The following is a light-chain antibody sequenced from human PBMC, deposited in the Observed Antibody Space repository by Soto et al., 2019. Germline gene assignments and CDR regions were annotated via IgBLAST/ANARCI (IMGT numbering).Light chain of an antibody. CDR3: AAWDDTLNGQV. CDR1: RSNIGRNY. CDR2: RNN. J-gene: IGLJ3*02. V-gene: IGLV1-47*01. Sequence: QSVLTQPPSASGTPGQRVSISCSGSRSNIGRNYVYWYQQLPGTAPKLLIQRNNERPSGVPDRFSGSKSGTSVSLANSGVRSEDEATYYCAAWDDTLNGQVFGGGTKLTVL.